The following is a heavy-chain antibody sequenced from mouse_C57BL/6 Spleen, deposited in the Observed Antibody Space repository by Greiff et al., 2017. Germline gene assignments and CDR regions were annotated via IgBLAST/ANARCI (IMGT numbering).Heavy chain of an antibody. Sequence: QVQLQQSGAELVRPGTSVQVSCKASGYAFTNYLIEWVKQRPGPGLERIGVINPGSGGTNSNAKFKGKATLTADKTSSTAYMQLSSLTSEDSAVYVCARGDYGLFDDWGQGTTLTVSS. J-gene: IGHJ2*01. CDR3: ARGDYGLFDD. CDR1: GYAFTNYL. CDR2: INPGSGGT. V-gene: IGHV1-54*01. D-gene: IGHD1-1*01.